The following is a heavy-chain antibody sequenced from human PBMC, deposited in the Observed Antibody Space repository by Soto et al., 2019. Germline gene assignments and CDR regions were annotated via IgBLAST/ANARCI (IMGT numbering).Heavy chain of an antibody. D-gene: IGHD3-22*01. CDR2: ISYDGSNK. V-gene: IGHV3-30*03. Sequence: QVQLVESGGGVVQPGRSLRLSCAASGFTFSSYGMHWVRQAPGKGLEWVAVISYDGSNKYYADSVKGRFTISRDNSKNTLYLQMNSLRAEDTAVYYCARDRGYDSSGACFDYWGQGTLVTVSS. J-gene: IGHJ4*02. CDR1: GFTFSSYG. CDR3: ARDRGYDSSGACFDY.